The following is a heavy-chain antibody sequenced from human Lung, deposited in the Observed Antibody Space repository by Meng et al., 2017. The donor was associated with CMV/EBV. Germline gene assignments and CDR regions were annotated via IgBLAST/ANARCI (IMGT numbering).Heavy chain of an antibody. J-gene: IGHJ1*01. CDR3: LRRSGGSV. Sequence: EAGPALVEPSEPPSPPCAVSSDSITNHTWVAWGRQPPGKGLEWIGEIPHRGSSAYNPSLKSRVSMSIDKSKNQFSLKLTSVTAADTAVYHCLRRSGGSVWGQGTLVTVSS. D-gene: IGHD3-10*01. CDR2: IPHRGSS. V-gene: IGHV4-4*02. CDR1: SDSITNHTW.